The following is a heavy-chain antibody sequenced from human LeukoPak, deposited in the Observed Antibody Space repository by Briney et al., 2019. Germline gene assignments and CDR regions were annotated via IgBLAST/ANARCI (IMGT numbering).Heavy chain of an antibody. Sequence: SETLSLTCAVYGGSLSGYYWSWIRQPPGKGLEWIGEINRSGSTNYNPSLKSRVTISVDTSKNQFSLKLSSVTAADTAVYYCARLPYSSSWYVPYYYGMDVWGQGTTVTVSS. CDR1: GGSLSGYY. D-gene: IGHD6-13*01. J-gene: IGHJ6*02. V-gene: IGHV4-34*01. CDR3: ARLPYSSSWYVPYYYGMDV. CDR2: INRSGST.